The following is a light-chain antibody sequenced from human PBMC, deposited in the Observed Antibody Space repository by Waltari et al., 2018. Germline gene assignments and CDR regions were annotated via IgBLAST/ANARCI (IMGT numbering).Light chain of an antibody. CDR1: TGAVNSGNY. Sequence: QAVVTQEPSLTVSPGETVTLTCGSSTGAVNSGNYPYWFQQNPCQAPSTLVFDTNITHSWTPARFSGSLLGGKAALTLSGAQPDDEAEYYCLLFYSGPRVFGGGTKLTVL. CDR2: DTN. CDR3: LLFYSGPRV. J-gene: IGLJ2*01. V-gene: IGLV7-46*01.